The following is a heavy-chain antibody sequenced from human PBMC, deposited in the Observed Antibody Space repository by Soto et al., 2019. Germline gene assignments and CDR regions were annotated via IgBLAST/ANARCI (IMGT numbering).Heavy chain of an antibody. CDR3: ATGGRLRFLEWFDP. D-gene: IGHD3-3*01. CDR1: GYTLTELS. V-gene: IGHV1-24*01. CDR2: FDPEDGET. J-gene: IGHJ5*02. Sequence: ASVKVSCKVSGYTLTELSMHWVRQAPGKGLEWMGGFDPEDGETIYAQKFQGRVTMTEDTSTDTAYMELSSLRSEDTAVYYCATGGRLRFLEWFDPWGQGTLVTVSS.